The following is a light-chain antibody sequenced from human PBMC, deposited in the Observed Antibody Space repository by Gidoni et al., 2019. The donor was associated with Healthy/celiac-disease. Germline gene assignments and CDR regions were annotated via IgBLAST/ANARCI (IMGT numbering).Light chain of an antibody. V-gene: IGKV3-11*01. CDR2: DAS. Sequence: DIVLTQSPATLSLSPGERATLSCRASQSVSSYLALYQQKPGQAPMLLIYDASNSATGIPARFSGSVSGTDFTLTISSLEPEDFEVYYCQQRRNWPRLTFGGGTKVEIK. CDR1: QSVSSY. J-gene: IGKJ4*01. CDR3: QQRRNWPRLT.